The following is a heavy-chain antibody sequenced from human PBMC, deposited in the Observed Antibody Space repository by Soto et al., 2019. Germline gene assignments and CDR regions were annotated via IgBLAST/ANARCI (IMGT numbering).Heavy chain of an antibody. V-gene: IGHV1-69*02. CDR2: IIPILGIA. CDR1: GGTFSSYT. D-gene: IGHD2-15*01. J-gene: IGHJ5*02. CDR3: ARGDVVAATVLFDP. Sequence: QVQLVQSGAEVKKPGSSVKVSCKASGGTFSSYTISWVRQAPGQGLEWMGRIIPILGIANYAQKFQGRVTITADKSTSTAYIELSSLRSEDTAVYYCARGDVVAATVLFDPWGQGTLVTVSS.